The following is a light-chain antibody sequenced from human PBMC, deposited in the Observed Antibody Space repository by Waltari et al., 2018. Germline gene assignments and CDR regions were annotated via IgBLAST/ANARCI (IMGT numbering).Light chain of an antibody. Sequence: EVVLPQSPATLSLSPGERATLSCRDSHKISRYLGWYQQKPGQPPRLLIYDASNRATGVPDRVTGSGSGTDFTLTISSLEPEDLAVYYCQQRSSWLPLTFGGGTKVEIK. J-gene: IGKJ4*01. V-gene: IGKV3-11*01. CDR3: QQRSSWLPLT. CDR2: DAS. CDR1: HKISRY.